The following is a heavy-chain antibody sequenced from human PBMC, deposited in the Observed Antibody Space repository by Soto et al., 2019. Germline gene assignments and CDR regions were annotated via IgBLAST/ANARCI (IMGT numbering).Heavy chain of an antibody. V-gene: IGHV3-23*01. Sequence: GGSLRLSCAASGFTFSSYAMSWVRQAPGKGLEWVSAISGSGGSTYYADSVKGRFTISRDNSKNTLYLQMNSLRAEDTAVYYCAKAPYDSSGYYPLLFDYWGQGTLVTVSS. CDR3: AKAPYDSSGYYPLLFDY. CDR1: GFTFSSYA. J-gene: IGHJ4*02. CDR2: ISGSGGST. D-gene: IGHD3-22*01.